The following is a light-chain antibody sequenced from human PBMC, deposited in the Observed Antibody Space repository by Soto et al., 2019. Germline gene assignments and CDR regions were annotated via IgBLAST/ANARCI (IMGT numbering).Light chain of an antibody. CDR3: LQHSSFPRT. V-gene: IGKV1-17*03. CDR1: QGINKD. J-gene: IGKJ2*01. CDR2: GAS. Sequence: DIQMTQSSSVMSASVGDRVTITCRASQGINKDLVWFQQKPGKVPKRLIYGASSLQNGVPSRFSGSGSGTEFTLTIDNLQPEDFATYYCLQHSSFPRTFGQGTKLDFK.